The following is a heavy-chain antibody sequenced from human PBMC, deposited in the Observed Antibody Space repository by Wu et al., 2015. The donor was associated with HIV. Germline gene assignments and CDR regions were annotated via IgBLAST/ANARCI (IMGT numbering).Heavy chain of an antibody. Sequence: VRLVQSGAEVKKPGASVKVSCKASGHTSNNYAVTWVRQAPGQGLQWMGWISVYNGNSNSSQKLQGRLTMTTDTSTSTTYMELRSLRSDDTAVYFCASFRKGRAFDTWGQGTVVTVSS. V-gene: IGHV1-18*01. CDR2: ISVYNGNS. J-gene: IGHJ3*02. CDR1: GHTSNNYA. CDR3: ASFRKGRAFDT.